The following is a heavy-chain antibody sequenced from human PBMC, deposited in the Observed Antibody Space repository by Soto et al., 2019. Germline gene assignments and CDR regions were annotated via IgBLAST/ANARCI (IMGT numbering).Heavy chain of an antibody. CDR3: AKVRDAYYYFMDV. J-gene: IGHJ6*03. V-gene: IGHV3-23*01. CDR1: GLTFSSSV. CDR2: ISDSGKNT. Sequence: EVQLLESGGGWVQPGGSLRLSCAASGLTFSSSVMTWVRQAPETGLEWVSGISDSGKNTYYADFVKGRFTISRDNSKNTLYLQMNSLRVEDTAVYYCAKVRDAYYYFMDVWGKGTTVTVS.